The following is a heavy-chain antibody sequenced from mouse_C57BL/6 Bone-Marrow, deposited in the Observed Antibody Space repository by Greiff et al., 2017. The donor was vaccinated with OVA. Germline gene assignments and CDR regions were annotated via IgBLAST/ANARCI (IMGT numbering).Heavy chain of an antibody. Sequence: VQLQQSGAELVMPGASVKLSCKASGYTFTSYWMHWVKQRPGQGLEWIGEIDPSDSYTNYNQKFKGKSTLTVDKSSSTAYMQLSSLTSEDSAVYYCARKGDYYGSFDYWGQGTTLTVSS. CDR1: GYTFTSYW. CDR2: IDPSDSYT. V-gene: IGHV1-69*01. D-gene: IGHD1-1*01. J-gene: IGHJ2*01. CDR3: ARKGDYYGSFDY.